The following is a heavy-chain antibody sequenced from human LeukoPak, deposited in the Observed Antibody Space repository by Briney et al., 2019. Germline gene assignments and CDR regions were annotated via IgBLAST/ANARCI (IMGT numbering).Heavy chain of an antibody. CDR2: IYYSGST. CDR3: ATVDTAMVVGY. Sequence: SETLSLTCTVSGGSISSYYWSWIRQPPGKGLEWIGYIYYSGSTNYNPSLKSRVTMSVDTSKNQFSLKLSSVTAADTAVYYCATVDTAMVVGYLGQGTLVTVSS. D-gene: IGHD5-18*01. V-gene: IGHV4-59*01. J-gene: IGHJ4*02. CDR1: GGSISSYY.